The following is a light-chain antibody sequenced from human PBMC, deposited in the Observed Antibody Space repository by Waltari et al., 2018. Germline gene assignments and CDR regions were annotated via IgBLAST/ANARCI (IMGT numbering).Light chain of an antibody. Sequence: EIVMTQSPATLSVSPGERATLSCRASQSVSSNLAWYRQKPGQAPRLLIYGASTRATGIPARFSGSGSGTEFTLTISSLQSEDFAVYYCQQYNNWPPGFGQGTKVEIK. CDR2: GAS. CDR1: QSVSSN. CDR3: QQYNNWPPG. J-gene: IGKJ1*01. V-gene: IGKV3-15*01.